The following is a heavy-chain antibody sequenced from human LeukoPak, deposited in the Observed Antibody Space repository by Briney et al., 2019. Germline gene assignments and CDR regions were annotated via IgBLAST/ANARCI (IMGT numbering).Heavy chain of an antibody. D-gene: IGHD2-2*01. Sequence: GGSLRLSCAASGFTFSSYWMNWARQAPGKGLEWVASINHNGNVNYYVDSVKGRFTISRDNAKDSLYLQMNSLRAEDTAVYYCARHCSSTSCSDFWGQGTLVTVSS. V-gene: IGHV3-7*01. CDR1: GFTFSSYW. J-gene: IGHJ4*02. CDR3: ARHCSSTSCSDF. CDR2: INHNGNVN.